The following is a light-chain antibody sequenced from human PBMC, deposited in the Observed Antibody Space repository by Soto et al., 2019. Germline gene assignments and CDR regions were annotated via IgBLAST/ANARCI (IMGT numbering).Light chain of an antibody. CDR3: SSYAGSLV. V-gene: IGLV2-11*01. CDR2: DVS. J-gene: IGLJ2*01. Sequence: QSALTQPRSVSGSPGQSVTISCTGTSSDVGGYNYVSWYQQHPGKAPKLMIYDVSKRPSGVPDRFSGSKSGNTASLTISGLQAEDEADYYCSSYAGSLVFGGGTNLTV. CDR1: SSDVGGYNY.